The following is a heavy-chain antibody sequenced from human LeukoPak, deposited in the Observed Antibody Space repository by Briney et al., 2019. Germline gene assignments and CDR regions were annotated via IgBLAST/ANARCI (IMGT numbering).Heavy chain of an antibody. J-gene: IGHJ4*02. Sequence: ASVKVSCKASGYTFTGYYMHWVRQAAGQRLECMGWINPNSGGTNYAQKFQGRVTMTRDTSISTAYMELSRLRSDDTAVYYCARDLRVTTVTTGDYWGQGTLVTVSS. D-gene: IGHD4-17*01. V-gene: IGHV1-2*02. CDR1: GYTFTGYY. CDR2: INPNSGGT. CDR3: ARDLRVTTVTTGDY.